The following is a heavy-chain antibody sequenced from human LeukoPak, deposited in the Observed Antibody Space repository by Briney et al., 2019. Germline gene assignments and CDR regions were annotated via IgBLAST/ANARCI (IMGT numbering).Heavy chain of an antibody. CDR2: INPNSGGR. D-gene: IGHD3-3*01. CDR1: GYTFTGYY. Sequence: GASVKVSCKASGYTFTGYYMHWVRQAPAQGLEGMGWINPNSGGRNYAHKFQGRDTMTSDTSISTAYMELSRLRSDDTAVYYCAKARSLEWSDAFDIWGQGTMVTVSS. J-gene: IGHJ3*02. V-gene: IGHV1-2*07. CDR3: AKARSLEWSDAFDI.